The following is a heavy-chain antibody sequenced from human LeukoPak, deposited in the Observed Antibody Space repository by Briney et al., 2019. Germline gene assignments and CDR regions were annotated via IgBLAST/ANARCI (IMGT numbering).Heavy chain of an antibody. V-gene: IGHV3-23*01. CDR1: GFTFSSYG. Sequence: PGGSLRLPCAASGFTFSSYGMSWVRQAPGKGLEWVSAISGSGGTTYYADSVKGRFTISRDNSKNTLYLQMNSLRAEDAALYYCAKDKYSGNYHQSGDFSYWGQGTLVTVSS. CDR3: AKDKYSGNYHQSGDFSY. CDR2: ISGSGGTT. D-gene: IGHD1-26*01. J-gene: IGHJ4*02.